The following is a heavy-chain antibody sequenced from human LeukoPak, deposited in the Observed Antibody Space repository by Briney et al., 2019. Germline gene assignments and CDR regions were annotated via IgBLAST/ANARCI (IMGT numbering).Heavy chain of an antibody. CDR3: ARRNGWYPFDY. V-gene: IGHV4-39*07. D-gene: IGHD6-19*01. Sequence: PSETLSLTCIVSGGSISSNTYYWGWIRQPPGKGLEWIGSVYYSGSTYYNRPSSGSTYYNPSLKSRVTISVDTSKNQFSLNLSSVTAADTAVYYCARRNGWYPFDYWGQGTLVTVSS. CDR1: GGSISSNTYY. J-gene: IGHJ4*02. CDR2: VYYSGSTYYNRPSSGST.